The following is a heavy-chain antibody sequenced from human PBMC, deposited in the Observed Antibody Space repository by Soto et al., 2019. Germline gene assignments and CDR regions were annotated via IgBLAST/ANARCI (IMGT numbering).Heavy chain of an antibody. CDR2: MSGSGGRT. J-gene: IGHJ5*02. Sequence: EVQLLESGGGLVQPGGSLRLSCAASGFTFSSYVMSWVRQAPGKGLEWVSGMSGSGGRTYYADSVKGRLTISRDNSQNPLYLQMNSLRAENTAVYYCAKGRLAALFDPWGQGTLVTVSS. CDR1: GFTFSSYV. V-gene: IGHV3-23*01. CDR3: AKGRLAALFDP.